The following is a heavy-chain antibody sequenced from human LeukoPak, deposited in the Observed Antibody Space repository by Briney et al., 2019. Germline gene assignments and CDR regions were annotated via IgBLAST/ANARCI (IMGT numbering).Heavy chain of an antibody. CDR1: GFTFSNYW. V-gene: IGHV3-7*01. CDR3: AELGITMIGGV. J-gene: IGHJ6*04. D-gene: IGHD3-10*02. CDR2: IKHDGSED. Sequence: GGSLRLSCAASGFTFSNYWMTWVRQAPGKGLEWVANIKHDGSEDYYLDSVKGRFTISRDNAKSSMWLQMNSLRAEDTAVYYCAELGITMIGGVWGKGATVTISS.